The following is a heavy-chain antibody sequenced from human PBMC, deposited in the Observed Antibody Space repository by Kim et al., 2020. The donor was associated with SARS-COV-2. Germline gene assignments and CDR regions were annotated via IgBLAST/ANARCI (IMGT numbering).Heavy chain of an antibody. D-gene: IGHD1-26*01. V-gene: IGHV3-74*01. CDR3: ASRWYTGTYYYFDY. Sequence: YADDVRGRCTIYRENAKRRQYLQMNSLRAEDTAVYYCASRWYTGTYYYFDYWGQGTLVTVSS. J-gene: IGHJ4*02.